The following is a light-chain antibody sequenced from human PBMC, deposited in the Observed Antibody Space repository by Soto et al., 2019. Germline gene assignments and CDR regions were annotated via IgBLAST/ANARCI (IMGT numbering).Light chain of an antibody. Sequence: DLQMTQFPSSLSASVGDRVTITCRASQGIRNDLGWYQQKPGKAPKRLIYAASSLQSGVPSRFSGSGSGTEFTLAIISLQPEDSATFYCLQHSTYPLTFGQGTKVEIK. CDR3: LQHSTYPLT. J-gene: IGKJ1*01. V-gene: IGKV1-17*01. CDR2: AAS. CDR1: QGIRND.